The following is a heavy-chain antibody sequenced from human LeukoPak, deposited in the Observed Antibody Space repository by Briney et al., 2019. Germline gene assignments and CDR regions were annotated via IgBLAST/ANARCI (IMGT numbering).Heavy chain of an antibody. V-gene: IGHV3-43*02. CDR3: AKDIGYGSGSSYYYYYYMDV. CDR1: GFTFDDYA. Sequence: GGSLRLPCAASGFTFDDYAMHWVRQAPGKGLEWVSLISGDGGSTYYADSVKGRFTISRDNSKNSLYLQMNSLRTEDTALYYCAKDIGYGSGSSYYYYYYMDVWGKGTTVTVSS. J-gene: IGHJ6*03. CDR2: ISGDGGST. D-gene: IGHD3-10*01.